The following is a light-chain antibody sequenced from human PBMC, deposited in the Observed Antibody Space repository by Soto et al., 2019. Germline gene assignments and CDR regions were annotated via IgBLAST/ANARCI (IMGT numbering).Light chain of an antibody. CDR1: QSVSSSY. CDR2: GAS. Sequence: EIVLTQSPGTLSLSPGERATLSCRASQSVSSSYLAWYQQKPGQAHRLLIYGASSRATGIPDRFSGSGSGTDFTITISRLAPEDFAVYYCQQYGSSPGTFGEGTKVEIK. CDR3: QQYGSSPGT. J-gene: IGKJ1*01. V-gene: IGKV3-20*01.